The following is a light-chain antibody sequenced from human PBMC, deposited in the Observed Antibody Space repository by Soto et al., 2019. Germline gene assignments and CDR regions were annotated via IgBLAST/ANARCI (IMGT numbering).Light chain of an antibody. J-gene: IGLJ1*01. CDR3: GTWDTSLSAGV. CDR1: SSNIGNNF. V-gene: IGLV1-51*01. CDR2: DNN. Sequence: QSVLAQPPSVSAAAGQKVTISCSGSSSNIGNNFVSWYQQLPGTAPKLLIYDNNKGPSGIPDRFSASKSGTSATLGITGLQTGDEADYYCGTWDTSLSAGVFGTGTKVTVL.